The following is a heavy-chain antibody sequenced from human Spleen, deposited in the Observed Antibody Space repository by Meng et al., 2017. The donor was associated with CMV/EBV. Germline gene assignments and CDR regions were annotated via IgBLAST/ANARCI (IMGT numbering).Heavy chain of an antibody. CDR3: ARDRIPGIRAYYFDY. CDR1: GGSISSYY. V-gene: IGHV4-4*07. J-gene: IGHJ4*02. D-gene: IGHD3-3*02. Sequence: QVQLLESGPGMVKPSETLSLTCTASGGSISSYYWSWIRQPSGKGLEWIGRIYTSGSTNYNPSLKSRVTMSVDTSKNQFSLKLSSVTAADTAVYYCARDRIPGIRAYYFDYWGQGTLVTVSS. CDR2: IYTSGST.